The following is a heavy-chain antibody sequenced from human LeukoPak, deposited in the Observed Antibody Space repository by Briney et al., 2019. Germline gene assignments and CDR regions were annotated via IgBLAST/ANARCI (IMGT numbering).Heavy chain of an antibody. CDR1: GFTFSSYA. J-gene: IGHJ4*02. CDR2: ISYDGSNI. D-gene: IGHD1-26*01. V-gene: IGHV3-30-3*01. Sequence: PGGSLRLSCAASGFTFSSYAMHWVRQAPGKGLEWVAVISYDGSNIYYADSVKGRFTISRDNSKNTLYLQMNSLRAEDTAVYYCARAKPLPSVGATHFDYWGQGTLVTVSS. CDR3: ARAKPLPSVGATHFDY.